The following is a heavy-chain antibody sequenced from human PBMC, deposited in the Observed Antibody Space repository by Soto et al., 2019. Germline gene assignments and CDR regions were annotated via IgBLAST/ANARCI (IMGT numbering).Heavy chain of an antibody. V-gene: IGHV1-2*02. Sequence: GASVKVSCKASGYTFTGYYMHWVRQAPGQGLEWMGWINPNSGGTNYAQKFQGMVTKTRDTSISTAYMELSRLRSDDTAVYYCARDRVVIGYYYYGMDVWAQGTTVTVSS. CDR1: GYTFTGYY. CDR2: INPNSGGT. CDR3: ARDRVVIGYYYYGMDV. J-gene: IGHJ6*02. D-gene: IGHD3-3*01.